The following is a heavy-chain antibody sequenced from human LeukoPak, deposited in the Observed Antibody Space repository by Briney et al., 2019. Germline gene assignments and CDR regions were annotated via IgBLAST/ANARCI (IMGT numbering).Heavy chain of an antibody. V-gene: IGHV3-23*01. CDR2: ISGSGGST. J-gene: IGHJ4*02. Sequence: GGSLRLSCAASGFSFSDSGMDWVRQAPGKGLEWVSAISGSGGSTYYADSVKGRFTISRDNSKNTLYLQMNSLRAEDTAVYYCAKWIVPAAPFDYWGQGTLVTVSS. D-gene: IGHD2-2*01. CDR1: GFSFSDSG. CDR3: AKWIVPAAPFDY.